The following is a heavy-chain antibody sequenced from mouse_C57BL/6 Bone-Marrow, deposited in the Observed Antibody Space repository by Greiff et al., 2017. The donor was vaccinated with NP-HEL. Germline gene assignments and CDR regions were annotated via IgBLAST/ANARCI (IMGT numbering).Heavy chain of an antibody. Sequence: EVMLVESGGGLVQPGGSLKLSCAASGFTFSDYYMYWVRQTPEKRLEWVAYISNGGGSTYYPDTVKGRFTISRDNAKNTLYLKMSRLKSEDTAMYYCARHYDGYYVGWFAYWGQGTLVTVSA. CDR3: ARHYDGYYVGWFAY. D-gene: IGHD2-3*01. CDR2: ISNGGGST. V-gene: IGHV5-12*01. CDR1: GFTFSDYY. J-gene: IGHJ3*01.